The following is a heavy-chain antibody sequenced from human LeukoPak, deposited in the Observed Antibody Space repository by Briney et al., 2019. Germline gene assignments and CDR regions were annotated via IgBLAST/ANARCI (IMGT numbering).Heavy chain of an antibody. CDR1: GFTFSNAW. V-gene: IGHV3-15*01. D-gene: IGHD3-22*01. CDR3: TTGGYYLVYYYYYMDV. Sequence: GGSLSLSCAASGFTFSNAWMSWVRQAPGKGLEWVGRIKCKTDGGTTDYAEPVKGRFTITRDDSKNTLYLKMNSLKTEDTAVYYCTTGGYYLVYYYYYMDVWGKGTTVTVSS. CDR2: IKCKTDGGTT. J-gene: IGHJ6*03.